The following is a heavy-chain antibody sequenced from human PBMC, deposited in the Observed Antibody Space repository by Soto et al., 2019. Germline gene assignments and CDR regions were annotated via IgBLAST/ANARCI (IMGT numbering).Heavy chain of an antibody. CDR1: GGSISSYY. CDR2: IYYSGST. CDR3: AREGPFRCSGGSCYSE. D-gene: IGHD2-15*01. V-gene: IGHV4-59*01. J-gene: IGHJ4*02. Sequence: PSETLSLTCTVSGGSISSYYWSWIRQPPGKGLEWIGYIYYSGSTNYNPSLKSRVTISVDTSKNQFSLKLSSVTAADTAVYYCAREGPFRCSGGSCYSEWGQGTL.